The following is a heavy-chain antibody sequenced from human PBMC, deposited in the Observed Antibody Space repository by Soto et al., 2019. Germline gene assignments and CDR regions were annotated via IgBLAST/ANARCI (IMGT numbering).Heavy chain of an antibody. CDR1: GGSVSSGSYY. Sequence: PSETLSLTCTVSGGSVSSGSYYWSWTRQPPGKGLEWIGYIYYSGSTNYNPSLKSRVTISVDTSKNQFSLKLSSVTAADTAVYYCARGVYDFWSGYSPNYYYYGMDVWDQGTTVTVS. D-gene: IGHD3-3*01. J-gene: IGHJ6*02. V-gene: IGHV4-61*01. CDR2: IYYSGST. CDR3: ARGVYDFWSGYSPNYYYYGMDV.